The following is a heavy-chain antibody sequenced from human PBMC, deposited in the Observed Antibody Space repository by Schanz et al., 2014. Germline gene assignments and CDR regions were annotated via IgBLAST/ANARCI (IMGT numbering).Heavy chain of an antibody. V-gene: IGHV4-34*01. D-gene: IGHD3-10*01. CDR1: FFPFLFSF. Sequence: QVQLQQWGAGLLKPSETLSLTCAVYFFPFLFSFWSWIRHSPFQGLQWIGEIHHSGSIIYNPSLRSGFTISMDTSKNQFFLKLTSVTAADTAVYYCARDQSIVVRGAYLYYYGMDVWGQGTTVTVSS. J-gene: IGHJ6*02. CDR2: IHHSGSI. CDR3: ARDQSIVVRGAYLYYYGMDV.